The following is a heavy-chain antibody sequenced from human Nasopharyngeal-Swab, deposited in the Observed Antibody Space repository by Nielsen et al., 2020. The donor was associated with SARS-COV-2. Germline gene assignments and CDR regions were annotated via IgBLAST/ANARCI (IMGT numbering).Heavy chain of an antibody. CDR2: ISAYNGNT. CDR3: ARGMGQYSSSSAAIDY. CDR1: GYTFTSYG. J-gene: IGHJ4*02. Sequence: ASVKVSCKASGYTFTSYGISWVRQAPGQGLEWMGWISAYNGNTNYAQKLQGRVTMTTDTSTSTAYIELRSLRSDDTAVYYCARGMGQYSSSSAAIDYWGQGTLVTVSS. V-gene: IGHV1-18*01. D-gene: IGHD6-6*01.